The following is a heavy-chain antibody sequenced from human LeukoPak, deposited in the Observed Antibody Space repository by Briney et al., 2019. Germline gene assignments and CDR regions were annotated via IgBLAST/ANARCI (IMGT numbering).Heavy chain of an antibody. CDR3: ARQQASTLFDY. V-gene: IGHV4-31*03. D-gene: IGHD1/OR15-1a*01. CDR1: GGSISSGGYY. J-gene: IGHJ4*02. CDR2: IYYSGST. Sequence: SETLSLTCTVSGGSISSGGYYWSWIRQHPGKGLEWIGYIYYSGSTYYNPSLKSRVTISVDTSKNQFSLKLSSVTAADTAVYYCARQQASTLFDYWGQGTLVTVSS.